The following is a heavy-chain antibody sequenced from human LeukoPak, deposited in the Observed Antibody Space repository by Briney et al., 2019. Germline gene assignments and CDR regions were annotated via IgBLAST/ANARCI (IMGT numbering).Heavy chain of an antibody. Sequence: GGSLRLSCTASGFSFRNTWMSWVRQAPGKGLEWVANIKKDETDIYYADSVKGRFTISRDNSKNTMYLQMNSLRAEDTAVYYCARDSPYYDILTGPHYWGQGTLVTVSS. CDR1: GFSFRNTW. CDR3: ARDSPYYDILTGPHY. J-gene: IGHJ4*02. CDR2: IKKDETDI. V-gene: IGHV3-7*01. D-gene: IGHD3-9*01.